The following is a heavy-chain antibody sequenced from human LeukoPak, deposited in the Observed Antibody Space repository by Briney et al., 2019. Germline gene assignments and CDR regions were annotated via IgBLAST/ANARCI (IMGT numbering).Heavy chain of an antibody. CDR1: GFTFSSYS. Sequence: GGSLRLSCAASGFTFSSYSMNWVRQAPGKGLEWVSSISSSSSYIYYADSVKGRFTISRDNAKNSLYLQMNSLRAEDTALYYGARFRCSCPFGVAFDIWGQGTMVTVSS. J-gene: IGHJ3*02. V-gene: IGHV3-21*01. CDR2: ISSSSSYI. D-gene: IGHD2-15*01. CDR3: ARFRCSCPFGVAFDI.